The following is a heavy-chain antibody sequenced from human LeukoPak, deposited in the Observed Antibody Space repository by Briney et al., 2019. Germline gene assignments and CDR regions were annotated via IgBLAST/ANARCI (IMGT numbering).Heavy chain of an antibody. CDR1: GGSISSSSYY. V-gene: IGHV4-39*01. D-gene: IGHD4-17*01. Sequence: SETLSLTCTVSGGSISSSSYYWGWIRQPPGKGLEWIGSIYYSGSTYYNPSLKSRVTISVDTSKNQFSLKLSSVTAADTAVYYCASYLGGYDYGDYLPYYYMDVWGKGTTVTISS. CDR2: IYYSGST. J-gene: IGHJ6*03. CDR3: ASYLGGYDYGDYLPYYYMDV.